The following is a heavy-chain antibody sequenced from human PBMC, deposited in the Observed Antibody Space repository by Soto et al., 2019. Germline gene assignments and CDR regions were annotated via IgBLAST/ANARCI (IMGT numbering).Heavy chain of an antibody. Sequence: GGSLRLSCAASGFTFSSYGMHWVRQAPGKGLEWVAVISYDGSNKYYADSVKGRFTISRDNSKNTLYLQMNSLRAEDTAVYYCAKSEVPAAMSYFDYWGQGTLVTVSS. CDR1: GFTFSSYG. CDR2: ISYDGSNK. CDR3: AKSEVPAAMSYFDY. D-gene: IGHD2-2*01. J-gene: IGHJ4*02. V-gene: IGHV3-30*18.